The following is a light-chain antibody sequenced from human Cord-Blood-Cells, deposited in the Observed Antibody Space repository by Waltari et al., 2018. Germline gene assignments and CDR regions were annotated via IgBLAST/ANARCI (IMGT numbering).Light chain of an antibody. CDR1: QSVRSY. CDR2: DAS. Sequence: EIVLTQSPATMSLSPGDRPTLSCRASQSVRSYLAWYQQKPGQAPRLLIYDASNRATGIPARFSGSGSGTDFTLTISSLEPEDFAVYYCQQRSNWPPTFGGGTKVEIK. J-gene: IGKJ4*01. V-gene: IGKV3-11*01. CDR3: QQRSNWPPT.